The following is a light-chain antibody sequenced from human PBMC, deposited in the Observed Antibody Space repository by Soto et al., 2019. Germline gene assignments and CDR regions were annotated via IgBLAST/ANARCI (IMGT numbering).Light chain of an antibody. Sequence: QSVLTQPASVSGSPDRPTPSPAPGPSSKVGSYNLVSWYQQHPGKAPKLMIYEGSKRPSGVSNRFSGSKSGNTASLTISGLQAEDEADYYCCSYAGSSTFDVVFGGGTKVTVL. CDR2: EGS. CDR3: CSYAGSSTFDVV. V-gene: IGLV2-23*03. CDR1: SSKVGSYNL. J-gene: IGLJ2*01.